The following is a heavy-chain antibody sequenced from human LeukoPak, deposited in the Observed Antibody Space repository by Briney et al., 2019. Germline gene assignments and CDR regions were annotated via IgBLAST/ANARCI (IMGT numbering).Heavy chain of an antibody. V-gene: IGHV4-59*01. CDR3: AAYPRLYDSSGYYYAFDI. CDR2: IYYSGST. CDR1: GYSISSGYY. Sequence: PSETLSLTCTVSGYSISSGYYWGWIRQSPGKGLEWIGYIYYSGSTNYNPSLKSRVTISVDTSKNQFSLKLSSVTAADTAVYYCAAYPRLYDSSGYYYAFDIWGQGTMVTVSS. J-gene: IGHJ3*02. D-gene: IGHD3-22*01.